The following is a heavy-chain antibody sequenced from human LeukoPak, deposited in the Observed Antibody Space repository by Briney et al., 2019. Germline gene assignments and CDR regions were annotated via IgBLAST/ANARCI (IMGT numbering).Heavy chain of an antibody. V-gene: IGHV3-53*01. CDR1: GFTVSSSY. Sequence: GGSLRLSCAASGFTVSSSYMSWVRQAPGKGLEWVSIIYSDGTTYYADSVKGRFTISRDNSKNTLYLQMNSLRAEDTAVYYCARVVPPTDYGSGSYFWDPYYFDYWGQGTLVTVSS. CDR3: ARVVPPTDYGSGSYFWDPYYFDY. D-gene: IGHD3-10*01. J-gene: IGHJ4*02. CDR2: IYSDGTT.